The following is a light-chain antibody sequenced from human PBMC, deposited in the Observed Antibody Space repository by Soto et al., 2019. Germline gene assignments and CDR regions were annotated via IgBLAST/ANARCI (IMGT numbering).Light chain of an antibody. V-gene: IGLV2-18*01. J-gene: IGLJ1*01. CDR1: SSDVGYYNR. CDR3: SLYTSSTFYV. Sequence: QSVLTHPPSVSGSPGQSVTISCTGTSSDVGYYNRVSWYQQPPGTAPKLLIYEVSNRPSGVPDRFSGSKSGNTASLTISGLQSEDEADYYCSLYTSSTFYVFGTWTKLTVL. CDR2: EVS.